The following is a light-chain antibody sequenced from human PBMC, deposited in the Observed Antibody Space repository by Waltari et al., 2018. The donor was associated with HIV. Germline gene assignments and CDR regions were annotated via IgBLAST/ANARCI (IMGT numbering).Light chain of an antibody. CDR3: MQTLQTPLT. V-gene: IGKV2-28*01. Sequence: DIVMTQSPLSLAVTPGESASISCRSSQSLRHGDGFDYLDWDLQKPGQSPQLLIYLGSNRASGVPDRFRGSGSGADFSLEISKVEAEDVGLYFCMQTLQTPLTFGGGTKVEIK. J-gene: IGKJ4*01. CDR2: LGS. CDR1: QSLRHGDGFDY.